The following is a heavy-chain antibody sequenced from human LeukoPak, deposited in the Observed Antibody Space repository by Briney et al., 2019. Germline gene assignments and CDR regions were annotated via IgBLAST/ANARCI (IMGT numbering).Heavy chain of an antibody. Sequence: GGSLRLSCAASGFTFSSYWMSWVRQAPGKGLEWVANIKQDGSEKYYVDSVKGRFTISRDNAKNSLYLQMNSLRDEDTAVYYCAREMSSGYSYCFDYWGQGTLVTVSS. D-gene: IGHD3-22*01. V-gene: IGHV3-7*01. J-gene: IGHJ4*02. CDR1: GFTFSSYW. CDR3: AREMSSGYSYCFDY. CDR2: IKQDGSEK.